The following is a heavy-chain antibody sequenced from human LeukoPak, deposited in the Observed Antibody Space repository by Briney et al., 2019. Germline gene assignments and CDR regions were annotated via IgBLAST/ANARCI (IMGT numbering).Heavy chain of an antibody. Sequence: ASVRVSCKASGYTFTSYDINWVRQATGQGLEWMGWMNPNSGNTGYAQKFQGRVTMTRNTSISTAYMELSSLRSEDTAVYYCARGPHCSSTSCGVDVWGKGTTVTVSS. CDR2: MNPNSGNT. V-gene: IGHV1-8*01. D-gene: IGHD2-2*01. CDR1: GYTFTSYD. CDR3: ARGPHCSSTSCGVDV. J-gene: IGHJ6*04.